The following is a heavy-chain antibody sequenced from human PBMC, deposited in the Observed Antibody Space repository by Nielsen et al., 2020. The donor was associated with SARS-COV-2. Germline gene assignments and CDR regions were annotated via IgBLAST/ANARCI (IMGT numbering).Heavy chain of an antibody. CDR3: ARLHRPDPFDI. Sequence: GESLKISCQGSGSTFKNYWIVWVRQIPGKGLEWMGIIDPSDSDSRYSPSFQGQVTISADKSINTAYLQWSSLKASDIAVYYCARLHRPDPFDIWGQGTMVTVSS. V-gene: IGHV5-51*01. CDR2: IDPSDSDS. J-gene: IGHJ3*02. CDR1: GSTFKNYW.